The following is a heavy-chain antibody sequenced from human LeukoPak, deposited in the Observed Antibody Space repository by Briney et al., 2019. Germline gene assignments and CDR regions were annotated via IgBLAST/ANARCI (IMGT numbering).Heavy chain of an antibody. J-gene: IGHJ5*02. CDR3: ARRPRAGWFDP. CDR2: IFYSGST. CDR1: SGSISNSNYY. Sequence: SETLSLTCTVSSGSISNSNYYWGWIRQPPGKGLEWIGSIFYSGSTDYNPSLKSRVTISVDTSKNQFSLKLRSVTAAGTAVYYCARRPRAGWFDPWGQGTLVTVSS. V-gene: IGHV4-39*01.